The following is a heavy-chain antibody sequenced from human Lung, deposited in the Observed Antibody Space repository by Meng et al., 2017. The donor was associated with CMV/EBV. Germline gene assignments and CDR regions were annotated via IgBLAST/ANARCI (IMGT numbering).Heavy chain of an antibody. Sequence: GGSXRLSCAASGFTFSSYSMNWVRQAPGKGLEWVSSISSSSSYIYYADSVKGRFTISRDNAKNSLYLQMNSLRAEDTAVYYCARDPGLDSAAYYDFWSGSPLYYYYGMDVWXQGTTVTVSS. V-gene: IGHV3-21*01. CDR2: ISSSSSYI. J-gene: IGHJ6*02. CDR3: ARDPGLDSAAYYDFWSGSPLYYYYGMDV. D-gene: IGHD3-3*01. CDR1: GFTFSSYS.